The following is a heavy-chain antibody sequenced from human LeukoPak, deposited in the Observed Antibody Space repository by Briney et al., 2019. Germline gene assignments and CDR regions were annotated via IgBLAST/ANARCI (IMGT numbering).Heavy chain of an antibody. J-gene: IGHJ4*02. CDR2: IYYSGST. Sequence: SQTLSLTCTVSGGSISSGGYYWSWIRQPPGKGLEWIGYIYYSGSTNYNPSLKSRVTISVDTSKNQFSLKLSSVTAADTAVYYCANYGSGSYYIGNWGQGTLVTVSS. CDR1: GGSISSGGYY. CDR3: ANYGSGSYYIGN. D-gene: IGHD3-10*01. V-gene: IGHV4-61*08.